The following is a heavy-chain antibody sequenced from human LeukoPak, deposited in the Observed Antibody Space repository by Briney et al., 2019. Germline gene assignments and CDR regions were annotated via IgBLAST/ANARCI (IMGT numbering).Heavy chain of an antibody. CDR2: INHSGST. CDR3: ARRPPMPKSGKNRNYCSGGSCHAFDI. V-gene: IGHV4-34*01. Sequence: SETLSLTCAVYGGSFSGYYWSWIRQPPGKGLEWIGEINHSGSTNYNPSLKSRVTISVDTSKNQFSLKLSSVTAADTAVYYCARRPPMPKSGKNRNYCSGGSCHAFDIWGQGTMVTVSS. J-gene: IGHJ3*02. D-gene: IGHD2-15*01. CDR1: GGSFSGYY.